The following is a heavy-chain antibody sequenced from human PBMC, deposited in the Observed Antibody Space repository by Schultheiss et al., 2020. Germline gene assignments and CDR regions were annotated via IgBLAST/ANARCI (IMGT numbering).Heavy chain of an antibody. Sequence: ESLKISCSASGFTFSNYAMRWVRQAPGKGLEHVSGISSSGDNTYDADSVKGRFTISRDNFKNTLYLQMTSLRVEDSAVYYCAKVRTPGENNYEYGLDVWGQGTTVTVSS. CDR2: ISSSGDNT. D-gene: IGHD3-22*01. V-gene: IGHV3-64D*06. J-gene: IGHJ6*02. CDR1: GFTFSNYA. CDR3: AKVRTPGENNYEYGLDV.